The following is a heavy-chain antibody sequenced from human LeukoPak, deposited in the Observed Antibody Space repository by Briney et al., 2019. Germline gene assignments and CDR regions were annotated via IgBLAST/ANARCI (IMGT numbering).Heavy chain of an antibody. Sequence: SETLSLTCTVSGGSISSSSYYWGWIRQPPGKGLEWIGSIYYSGGTYYNPSLKSRVTISVDTSKNQFSLKLSSVTAADTAVYYCASVLSGYQLYNWFDPWGQGTLVTVSS. D-gene: IGHD2-2*01. J-gene: IGHJ5*02. CDR2: IYYSGGT. CDR3: ASVLSGYQLYNWFDP. V-gene: IGHV4-39*01. CDR1: GGSISSSSYY.